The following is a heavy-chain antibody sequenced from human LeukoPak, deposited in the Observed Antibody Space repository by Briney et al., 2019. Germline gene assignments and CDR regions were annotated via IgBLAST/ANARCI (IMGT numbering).Heavy chain of an antibody. Sequence: SETLSLTCTVSGGSISSSSYYWGWIRQPPGKGLEWIGSIYYSGSTYYNPSLKSRVTISVDTSKNQFSLKLSSVTAADTAVYYCASYYGSGNWFDPWGQGTLVTVSS. CDR1: GGSISSSSYY. J-gene: IGHJ5*02. CDR2: IYYSGST. V-gene: IGHV4-39*07. CDR3: ASYYGSGNWFDP. D-gene: IGHD3-10*01.